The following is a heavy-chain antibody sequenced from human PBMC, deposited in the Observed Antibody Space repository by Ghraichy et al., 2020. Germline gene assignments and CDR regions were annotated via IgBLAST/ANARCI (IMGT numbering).Heavy chain of an antibody. Sequence: SETLSLTCAVYGGSFSGYYWSWIRQPPGKGLEWIGEINHSGSTNYNPSLKSRVTISVDTSKNQFSLKLSSVTAADTAVYYCARRGPYDYVWGSYRYYYFDYWGQGTLVTVSS. D-gene: IGHD3-16*02. CDR1: GGSFSGYY. CDR2: INHSGST. V-gene: IGHV4-34*01. CDR3: ARRGPYDYVWGSYRYYYFDY. J-gene: IGHJ4*02.